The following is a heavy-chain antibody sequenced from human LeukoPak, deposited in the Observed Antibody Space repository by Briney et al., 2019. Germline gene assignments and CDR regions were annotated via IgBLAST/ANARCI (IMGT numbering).Heavy chain of an antibody. CDR2: ISSSSSTI. V-gene: IGHV3-11*01. D-gene: IGHD6-19*01. J-gene: IGHJ4*02. CDR3: ARDSGWTDY. Sequence: PGGSLRLSCAASGFSFSDNYMSWIRQAPGKGLEWVSYISSSSSTIYYADSVKGRFTISRDNAKNSLYLQMNSLRAEDTAVYYCARDSGWTDYWGQGTLVTVSS. CDR1: GFSFSDNY.